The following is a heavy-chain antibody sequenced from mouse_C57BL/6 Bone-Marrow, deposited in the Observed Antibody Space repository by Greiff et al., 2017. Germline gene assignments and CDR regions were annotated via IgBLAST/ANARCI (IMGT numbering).Heavy chain of an antibody. Sequence: EVQGVESGGGLVKPGGSLKLSCAASGFTFSSYAMSWVRQTPEKRLEWVATISDGGSYTYYPDNVKGRFTISRDNAKNNLYLQMSHPKSEDTAMYYCARVYDYDAGPYAMDYWGQGTSVTVSS. J-gene: IGHJ4*01. V-gene: IGHV5-4*01. D-gene: IGHD2-4*01. CDR1: GFTFSSYA. CDR3: ARVYDYDAGPYAMDY. CDR2: ISDGGSYT.